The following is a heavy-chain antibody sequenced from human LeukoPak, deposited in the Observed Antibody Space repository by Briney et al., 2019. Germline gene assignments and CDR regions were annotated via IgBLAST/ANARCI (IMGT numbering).Heavy chain of an antibody. CDR3: ARDYDYDSSGYSSD. CDR2: MCGGGDTS. D-gene: IGHD3-22*01. J-gene: IGHJ4*02. V-gene: IGHV3-23*01. CDR1: GFGFRIYS. Sequence: PGRSLRLSCASSGFGFRIYSMTWVRQAVGKGLEWVSSMCGGGDTSYYADSVKGRFAVSRDYSKNTLYLQMDSLRAEDTAVYYCARDYDYDSSGYSSDWGQGTLVTVSS.